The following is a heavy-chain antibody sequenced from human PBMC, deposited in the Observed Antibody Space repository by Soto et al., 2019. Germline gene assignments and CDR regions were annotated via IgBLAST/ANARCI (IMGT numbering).Heavy chain of an antibody. J-gene: IGHJ6*02. CDR1: GYRFTNYW. Sequence: PGESLKISCRGSGYRFTNYWIAWVRQMPGKGLEWMGTIYPGDSETKYSPSFQGQVTIPSDESIRTAYLQWSSLKASDTAMYYCARHRVSTVTYPMDYGMDVWGQGTTVTVSS. D-gene: IGHD4-17*01. CDR2: IYPGDSET. V-gene: IGHV5-51*01. CDR3: ARHRVSTVTYPMDYGMDV.